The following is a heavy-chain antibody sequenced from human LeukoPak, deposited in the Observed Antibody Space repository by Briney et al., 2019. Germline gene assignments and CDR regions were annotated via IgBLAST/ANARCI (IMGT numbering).Heavy chain of an antibody. Sequence: ASVKVSCKASGYTFTGYGISWVRQAPGQGLEWMGWISAYNGNTNYAQKLQGRVTMTTDTSTSTAYMELRSLRSDDTAVYYCARASGIAAAGMFDPWGQGTLVTVSS. CDR1: GYTFTGYG. D-gene: IGHD6-13*01. CDR2: ISAYNGNT. J-gene: IGHJ5*02. V-gene: IGHV1-18*01. CDR3: ARASGIAAAGMFDP.